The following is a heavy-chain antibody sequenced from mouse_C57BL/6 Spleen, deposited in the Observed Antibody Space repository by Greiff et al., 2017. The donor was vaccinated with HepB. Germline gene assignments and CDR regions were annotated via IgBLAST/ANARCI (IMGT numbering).Heavy chain of an antibody. CDR3: ASRSFPYYFDY. J-gene: IGHJ2*01. V-gene: IGHV1-80*01. CDR2: IYPGDGDT. Sequence: VQLQQSGAELVKPGASVKISCKASGYAFSSYWMNWVKQRPGKGLEWIGQIYPGDGDTNYNGKFKGKATLTADKSSSTADMQLSSLTSEDSAVYVCASRSFPYYFDYWGQGTTLTVSS. CDR1: GYAFSSYW.